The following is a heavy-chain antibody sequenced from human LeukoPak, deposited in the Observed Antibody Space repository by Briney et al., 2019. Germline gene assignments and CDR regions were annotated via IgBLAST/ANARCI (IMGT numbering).Heavy chain of an antibody. D-gene: IGHD3-10*01. CDR2: ISGSGGST. V-gene: IGHV3-23*01. Sequence: GGSLRLSCAASGFTFSNYDMNWVRQAPGKGLEWVSTISGSGGSTYYADSVKGRFTISRDNSKNTLNLQMNGLRAEDTAAYYCVKYHLWFGDSRHFWGQGTLVTVSS. CDR1: GFTFSNYD. CDR3: VKYHLWFGDSRHF. J-gene: IGHJ4*02.